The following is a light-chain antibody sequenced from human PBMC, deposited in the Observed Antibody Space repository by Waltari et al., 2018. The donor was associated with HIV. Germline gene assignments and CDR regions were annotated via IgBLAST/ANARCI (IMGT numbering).Light chain of an antibody. CDR1: QSVSSN. CDR3: QQYNNWPRT. J-gene: IGKJ1*01. CDR2: GAS. Sequence: TVMTQSPATLSVSPGERVPLSCRASQSVSSNLAWYQQKRDQAPRLLIYGASTRATGLPARFSGSGSGTEFTLTISSLQSEDFAVYYCQQYNNWPRTFGQGTKVEI. V-gene: IGKV3-15*01.